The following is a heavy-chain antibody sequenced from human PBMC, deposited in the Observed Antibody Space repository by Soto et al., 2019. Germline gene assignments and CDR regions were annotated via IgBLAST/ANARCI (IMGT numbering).Heavy chain of an antibody. J-gene: IGHJ6*02. CDR3: AKNGQPPYYYYGLDV. CDR2: ISGYNGDT. Sequence: QGHLVQSGAEVKKPGTSVKVSCKASGYTFTRYGISWVRQAPGQGLEWMGWISGYNGDTIYAQNLQGRVTMTIDTSTSTAYMELRSLTSDDTAVYYCAKNGQPPYYYYGLDVWGQGTTVTVSS. V-gene: IGHV1-18*01. CDR1: GYTFTRYG. D-gene: IGHD2-8*01.